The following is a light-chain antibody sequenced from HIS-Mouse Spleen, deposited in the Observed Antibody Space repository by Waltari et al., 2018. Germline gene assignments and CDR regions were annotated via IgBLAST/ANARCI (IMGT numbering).Light chain of an antibody. CDR2: EDS. CDR1: ALPTKY. V-gene: IGLV3-10*01. J-gene: IGLJ2*01. CDR3: YSTDSSGNHRV. Sequence: SYELTQPPSASVSPGQTARITCPGDALPTKYSYWYQQKSGQAPVLVIYEDSKRPSGIPERFSGSSSGTMATLTISGAQVEDEADYYCYSTDSSGNHRVFGGGTKLTVL.